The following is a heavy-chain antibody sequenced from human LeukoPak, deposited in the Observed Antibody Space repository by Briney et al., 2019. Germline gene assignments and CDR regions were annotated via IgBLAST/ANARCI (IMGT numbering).Heavy chain of an antibody. CDR2: IYYSRTT. D-gene: IGHD3-22*01. CDR3: ASFRFFDSSGYRN. V-gene: IGHV4-61*01. J-gene: IGHJ4*02. CDR1: GGSVSSGSYY. Sequence: SETLSLTCTVSGGSVSSGSYYWSWIRQPPGEGLEWIGYIYYSRTTNYNPSLNSRVTISVDTSKNQFSLKLSSVTAADTAVYYCASFRFFDSSGYRNWGQGILVTVSS.